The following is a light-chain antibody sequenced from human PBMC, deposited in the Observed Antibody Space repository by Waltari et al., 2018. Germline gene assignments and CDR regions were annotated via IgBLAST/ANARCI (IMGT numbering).Light chain of an antibody. J-gene: IGLJ2*01. V-gene: IGLV1-51*02. CDR2: GND. CDR3: GTWDNTLSAV. Sequence: QSVLTQPPSVSAAPGQEVSISCSGSPSNIGNNYVSWYQQFPGEAPKVLIYGNDKRTTGIPDRFSGSKSGTSATLDITGLQTGDEAVYYCGTWDNTLSAVFGGGTKVTVL. CDR1: PSNIGNNY.